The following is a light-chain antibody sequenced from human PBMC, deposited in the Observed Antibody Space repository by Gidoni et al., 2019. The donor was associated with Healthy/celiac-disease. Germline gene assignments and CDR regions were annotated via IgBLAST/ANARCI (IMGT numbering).Light chain of an antibody. CDR2: DAS. J-gene: IGKJ5*01. CDR3: QQYDNLPIT. Sequence: DIQMTPSPSSLSASVGDRATITCQASKDISTYLNWYQQKPGKAPKLLIYDASNLETGVPSRFSGSGSGTDFTFNISSLQPEDIATYYCQQYDNLPITFGQGTRLEIK. CDR1: KDISTY. V-gene: IGKV1-33*01.